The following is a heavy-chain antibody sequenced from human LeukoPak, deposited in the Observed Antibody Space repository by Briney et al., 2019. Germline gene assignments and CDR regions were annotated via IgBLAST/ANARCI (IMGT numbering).Heavy chain of an antibody. V-gene: IGHV4-39*07. CDR2: IFRSGST. J-gene: IGHJ4*02. Sequence: SETLSLTCTVSGGSISSSGYYWGWIRQPPGKGLEWIGSIFRSGSTHYNPSLESRVTISVDTSKNQFSLKLKFVTAADTAVYYCASIDKGWGQGTLVTVS. CDR3: ASIDKG. CDR1: GGSISSSGYY.